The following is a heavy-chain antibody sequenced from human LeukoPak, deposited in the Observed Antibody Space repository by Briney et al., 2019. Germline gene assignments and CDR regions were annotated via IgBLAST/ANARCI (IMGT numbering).Heavy chain of an antibody. CDR2: VSYDGNDG. D-gene: IGHD1-1*01. Sequence: GGSLRLSCIGSGFSFTYYAIYWVRQAPGKGLEWVAVVSYDGNDGYYADSVKGRFSISRDNSQNTVTLQMNNLRVDDTAIYYCAKLAWNDGSYYFDYWGQGTLVTVSS. V-gene: IGHV3-30*18. J-gene: IGHJ4*02. CDR3: AKLAWNDGSYYFDY. CDR1: GFSFTYYA.